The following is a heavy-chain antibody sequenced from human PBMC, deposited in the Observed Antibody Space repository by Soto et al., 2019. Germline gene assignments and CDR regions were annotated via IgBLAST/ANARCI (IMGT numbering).Heavy chain of an antibody. CDR3: ARGLDYDSSAFYFFF. CDR1: GGTFSRYA. Sequence: QIQLLQSGAELKKPGSSVKVSCKASGGTFSRYALNWVRQAPGQGPEWMGGIVPMFGKANYAQKFQGRVTITADESTRTAYMELSSLRSEDTAMYYCARGLDYDSSAFYFFFWGQGTLVTVSS. J-gene: IGHJ4*02. D-gene: IGHD3-22*01. CDR2: IVPMFGKA. V-gene: IGHV1-69*01.